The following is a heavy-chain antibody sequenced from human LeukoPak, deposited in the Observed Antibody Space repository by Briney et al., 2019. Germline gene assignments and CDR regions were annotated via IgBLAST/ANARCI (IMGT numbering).Heavy chain of an antibody. V-gene: IGHV3-53*01. CDR3: AKGLRGWSYFDY. CDR1: GFTVSSNS. CDR2: IYSDNT. Sequence: GALRLSCTVSGFTVSSNSMSWVRQAPGKGLEWVSFIYSDNTHYSDSVKGRFTISRDNSKNTLYLQMNSLRAEDTAVYYCAKGLRGWSYFDYWGQGTLVTVSS. J-gene: IGHJ4*02. D-gene: IGHD3-10*01.